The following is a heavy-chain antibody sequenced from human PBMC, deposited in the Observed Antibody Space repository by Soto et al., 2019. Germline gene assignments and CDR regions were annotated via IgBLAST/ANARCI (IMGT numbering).Heavy chain of an antibody. J-gene: IGHJ6*03. Sequence: QVQLVESGGGVVRPGGSLSLSCAASGFTFSSYGMHWVRQAPGKGLEWVAVIWYDGSNKYYADSVKGRFTISRDNSKNTLYLQMNSLRAEDTAVYYCARDVSGGSTVDYYYYMDVWGKGTTVTVSS. CDR3: ARDVSGGSTVDYYYYMDV. CDR2: IWYDGSNK. D-gene: IGHD2-15*01. V-gene: IGHV3-33*01. CDR1: GFTFSSYG.